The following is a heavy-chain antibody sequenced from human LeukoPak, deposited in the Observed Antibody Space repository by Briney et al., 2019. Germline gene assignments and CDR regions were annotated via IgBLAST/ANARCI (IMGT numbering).Heavy chain of an antibody. J-gene: IGHJ4*02. CDR2: ISSSSNYI. V-gene: IGHV3-21*01. CDR3: ANNFDY. Sequence: GGPLRLSCAASGFIFSYYSMNWVRQAPGKGLEWVSSISSSSNYINYADSVKGRFTISRDNSKNTLYLQMNSLRAEDTAVYYCANNFDYWGQGTLVTVSS. CDR1: GFIFSYYS.